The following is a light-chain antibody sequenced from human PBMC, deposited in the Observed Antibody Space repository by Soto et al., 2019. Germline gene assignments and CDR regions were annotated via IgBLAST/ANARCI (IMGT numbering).Light chain of an antibody. CDR3: QQYGSSSIT. V-gene: IGKV3-15*01. CDR1: QSVSSN. CDR2: GAS. Sequence: EIVMTQSPATLSVSPGERATLSCRASQSVSSNLAWYQQKPGQAPRLLIYGASTRATGIPARFSGSGSGTDFTLTISSLEPEDIAVYYCQQYGSSSITFGQGTRLEIK. J-gene: IGKJ5*01.